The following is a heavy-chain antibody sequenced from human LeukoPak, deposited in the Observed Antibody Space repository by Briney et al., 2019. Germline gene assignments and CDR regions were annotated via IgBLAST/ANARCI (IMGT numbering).Heavy chain of an antibody. D-gene: IGHD3-10*01. CDR3: ARDHRGVRDYFDY. Sequence: GGSLRLSCAASGFTFSIYSLNWVRQAPGKGLEWVSYISGDSSTIYYADSVKGRFTISRDNSKNTLYLQMNSLRAEDTAVYYCARDHRGVRDYFDYWGQGTLVTVSS. CDR2: ISGDSSTI. CDR1: GFTFSIYS. V-gene: IGHV3-48*01. J-gene: IGHJ4*02.